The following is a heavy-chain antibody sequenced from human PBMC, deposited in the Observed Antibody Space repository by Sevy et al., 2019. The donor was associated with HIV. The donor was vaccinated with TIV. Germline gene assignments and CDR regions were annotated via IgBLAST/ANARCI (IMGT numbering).Heavy chain of an antibody. D-gene: IGHD4-4*01. V-gene: IGHV3-48*03. J-gene: IGHJ4*02. CDR1: GFTFSRYE. Sequence: GGSLRLSCVGSGFTFSRYEMYWVRQAPGKGLQWISYISTGGGNIYYSDSLKGRLTISRDNAKNSVHLQMNSLRAEDTALYYCATSRRDDYNYFFDYWGQGTLVTVSS. CDR2: ISTGGGNI. CDR3: ATSRRDDYNYFFDY.